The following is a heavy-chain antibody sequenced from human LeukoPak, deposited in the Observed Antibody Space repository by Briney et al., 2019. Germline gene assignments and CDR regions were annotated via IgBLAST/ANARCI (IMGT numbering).Heavy chain of an antibody. J-gene: IGHJ4*02. Sequence: PSETLSLTCAVSGGSISSSNWWSWVRQPPGKGLEWIGEIYHSGSTNYNPSLKSRVTISVDKSKNQFSLKLSSVTAADTAVYYCARGQPDQYSSGWYFPNTYYFDYWGQGTLVTVSS. CDR3: ARGQPDQYSSGWYFPNTYYFDY. D-gene: IGHD6-19*01. CDR1: GGSISSSNW. CDR2: IYHSGST. V-gene: IGHV4-4*02.